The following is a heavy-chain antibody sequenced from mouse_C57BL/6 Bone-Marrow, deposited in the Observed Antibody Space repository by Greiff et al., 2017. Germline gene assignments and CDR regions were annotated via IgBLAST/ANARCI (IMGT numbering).Heavy chain of an antibody. CDR3: TNYYGSRYYFDY. V-gene: IGHV14-4*01. CDR2: IDPENGDT. CDR1: GFNIKDDY. J-gene: IGHJ2*01. D-gene: IGHD1-1*01. Sequence: LVESGAELVRPGASVKLSCTASGFNIKDDYMHWVKQRPEQGLEWIGWIDPENGDTEYASKFQGKATITADTSSNTAYLQLSSLTSEDTAVYYCTNYYGSRYYFDYWGQGTTLTVSS.